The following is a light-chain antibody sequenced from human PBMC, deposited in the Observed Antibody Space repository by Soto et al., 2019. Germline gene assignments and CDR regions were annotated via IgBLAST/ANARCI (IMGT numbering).Light chain of an antibody. J-gene: IGKJ4*01. CDR3: QQYDNWPSVT. Sequence: IVMTQSPATLSVSPGERATLSCRASQSVGRGLAWYQQKPGQAPRLLIYGTSARAAGIPATFSGSGSGTEFTLTITSLQSEDFAIYYCQQYDNWPSVTFGGGTKVEIK. V-gene: IGKV3-15*01. CDR1: QSVGRG. CDR2: GTS.